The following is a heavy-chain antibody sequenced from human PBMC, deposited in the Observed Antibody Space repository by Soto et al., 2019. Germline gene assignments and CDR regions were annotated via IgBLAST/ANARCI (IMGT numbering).Heavy chain of an antibody. J-gene: IGHJ4*02. CDR3: AKEAATGEFDY. CDR2: ISGNGGST. CDR1: GFTFSNYA. V-gene: IGHV3-23*01. Sequence: GSLSLSCAASGFTFSNYAMSWVRQAPGKGLEWVLTISGNGGSTYYADSVKGRFTISRDNSKTTLYLQMNSLRAEDTAVYYCAKEAATGEFDYWGQGTLVTVSS. D-gene: IGHD7-27*01.